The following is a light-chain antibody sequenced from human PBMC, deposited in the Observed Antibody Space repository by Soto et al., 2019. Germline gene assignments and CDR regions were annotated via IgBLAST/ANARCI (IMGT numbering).Light chain of an antibody. CDR1: QRITTY. V-gene: IGKV1-39*01. CDR2: TAA. Sequence: IHMTQSPSSLSASVGDRVTITCRASQRITTYLNWYQQKPGKAPKLLISTAATLQGGLPSRFSGSGSGTDFTLTITTLQPEDFATYFCQQSYSTPYTFGQGTKLEIK. CDR3: QQSYSTPYT. J-gene: IGKJ2*01.